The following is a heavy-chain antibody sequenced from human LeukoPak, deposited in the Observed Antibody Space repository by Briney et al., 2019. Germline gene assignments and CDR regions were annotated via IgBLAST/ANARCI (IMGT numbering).Heavy chain of an antibody. D-gene: IGHD1-26*01. CDR3: ASVYSAKDLAQLDY. CDR2: INPNSGAT. Sequence: ASVKVSCKASGYTFTDYYVHWERQAPGQGLEWMGWINPNSGATKYAQKFQGRVTMTRVTSIRTAYMELTILTSDDTAMYYCASVYSAKDLAQLDYWGQGTLVTVSS. J-gene: IGHJ4*02. V-gene: IGHV1-2*02. CDR1: GYTFTDYY.